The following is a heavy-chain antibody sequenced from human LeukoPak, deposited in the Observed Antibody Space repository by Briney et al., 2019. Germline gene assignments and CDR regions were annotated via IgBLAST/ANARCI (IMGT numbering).Heavy chain of an antibody. CDR3: AKDPREVTPY. Sequence: GGSLRLSCAASEFSVGSNYMTWVRQAPGKGLEWVSAISGSGGSTYYADSVKGRFTISRDNSKNTLYLQMNSLRVEDTAVYYCAKDPREVTPYWGQGTLVTVSS. CDR1: EFSVGSNY. V-gene: IGHV3-23*01. CDR2: ISGSGGST. D-gene: IGHD2-21*02. J-gene: IGHJ4*02.